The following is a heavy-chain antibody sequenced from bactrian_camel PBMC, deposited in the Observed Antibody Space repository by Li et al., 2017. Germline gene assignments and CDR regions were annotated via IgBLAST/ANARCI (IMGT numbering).Heavy chain of an antibody. CDR1: GAASSPNY. Sequence: DVQLVESGGGLVQAGGSLRLSCVFSGAASSPNYMVAWFRQAPGKEREGVAARLFGGGSVYYADSVKDRFTLSQDRGKNTVYLQMNSLKPEDTGMYYCAARGIPGLGLDYDAYQYWGQGTQVTVS. J-gene: IGHJ4*01. D-gene: IGHD1*01. CDR3: AARGIPGLGLDYDAYQY. CDR2: RLFGGGSV. V-gene: IGHV3S40*01.